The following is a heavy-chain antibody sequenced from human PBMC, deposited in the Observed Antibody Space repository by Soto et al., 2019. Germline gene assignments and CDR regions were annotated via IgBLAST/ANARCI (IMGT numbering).Heavy chain of an antibody. CDR3: ARVERGTATTVVDAFDI. D-gene: IGHD1-1*01. CDR2: MSHSGGT. J-gene: IGHJ3*02. Sequence: QVQLQQWGAGLLKPSETLSLTCAVYGGFVSSGSYYWSWIRQPPGKGLEWIGEMSHSGGTNFNPSLKGRVTISVDTSKNQFSLKMSSVTAADTALYYCARVERGTATTVVDAFDIWGPGTMVTVSS. V-gene: IGHV4-34*01. CDR1: GGFVSSGSYY.